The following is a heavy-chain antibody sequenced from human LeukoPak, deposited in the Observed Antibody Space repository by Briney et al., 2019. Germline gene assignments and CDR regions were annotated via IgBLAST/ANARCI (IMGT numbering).Heavy chain of an antibody. CDR2: IYTSGST. Sequence: SETLSLTCTVSGGSISSNYWSWIRQPAGKGLEWIGRIYTSGSTNYSPSLKSRVTLSVDTSRNQFSLRLSSATAADTAVYYCARDGRWYASSWYFDLWGQGTLVTVSS. D-gene: IGHD6-13*01. J-gene: IGHJ4*02. V-gene: IGHV4-4*07. CDR1: GGSISSNY. CDR3: ARDGRWYASSWYFDL.